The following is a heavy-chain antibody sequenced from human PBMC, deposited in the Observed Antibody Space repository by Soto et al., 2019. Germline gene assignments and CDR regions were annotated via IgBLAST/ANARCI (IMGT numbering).Heavy chain of an antibody. D-gene: IGHD4-17*01. CDR1: GFTFSSLW. J-gene: IGHJ5*02. CDR3: TRHGSGDYFLFDP. CDR2: ASPDGTST. V-gene: IGHV3-74*01. Sequence: EVQLVESGGGLVQPGGSLRLSCAASGFTFSSLWMHWVRQAPGKGLEWVSRASPDGTSTSYADSVKGRFTISRDNAKNTLFMQMNSLRAEDTAVYYCTRHGSGDYFLFDPWGQGTLVTVSS.